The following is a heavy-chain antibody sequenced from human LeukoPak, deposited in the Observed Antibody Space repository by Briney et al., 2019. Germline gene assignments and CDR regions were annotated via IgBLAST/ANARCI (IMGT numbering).Heavy chain of an antibody. V-gene: IGHV5-51*01. Sequence: GESLKISCKGSGYSFTSYWIGWVRQMPGKGLEWMGIIYPGDSDTRYSPSFQGQVTISADKSISTAYLQWSSLKASDTAMYYCASPSSWAAIYYYYMDVWGKGTTVTVSS. CDR3: ASPSSWAAIYYYYMDV. D-gene: IGHD2-2*01. CDR2: IYPGDSDT. CDR1: GYSFTSYW. J-gene: IGHJ6*03.